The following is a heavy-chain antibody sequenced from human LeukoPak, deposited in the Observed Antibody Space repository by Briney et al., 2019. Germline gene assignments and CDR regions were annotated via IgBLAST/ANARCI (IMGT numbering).Heavy chain of an antibody. CDR1: GDSISSGDYY. J-gene: IGHJ3*02. Sequence: SETLSLTCTVSGDSISSGDYYWSWIRQPAGKGLEWIGRISSSGSTNYNPSLKSRVTISVDTSKNQFSLKLSSVTAADTAVYYCAKISDDFWSGYSYLSFDIWGQGTMVTVSS. V-gene: IGHV4-61*02. CDR3: AKISDDFWSGYSYLSFDI. CDR2: ISSSGST. D-gene: IGHD3-3*01.